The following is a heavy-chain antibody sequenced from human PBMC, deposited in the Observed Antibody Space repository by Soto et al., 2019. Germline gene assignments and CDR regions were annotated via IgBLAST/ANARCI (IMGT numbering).Heavy chain of an antibody. Sequence: QVQLVESGGGVVQPGRSLRLSCAASGFTFSSYGMHWVRQAPGKGLEWVAVIWYDGSNKYYADSVKGRFTISRNNSKNKLYLQMNSLRAEETAVYYCARDNRQGRLELPGPLRYNWFDPWGQGTLVTVSS. D-gene: IGHD1-7*01. V-gene: IGHV3-33*01. CDR1: GFTFSSYG. CDR3: ARDNRQGRLELPGPLRYNWFDP. J-gene: IGHJ5*01. CDR2: IWYDGSNK.